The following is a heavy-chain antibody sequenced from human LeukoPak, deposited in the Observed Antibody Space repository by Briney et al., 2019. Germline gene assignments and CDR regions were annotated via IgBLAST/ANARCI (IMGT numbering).Heavy chain of an antibody. V-gene: IGHV3-48*03. CDR2: ISSSGSTI. D-gene: IGHD6-19*01. J-gene: IGHJ4*02. CDR3: AKGASGWYSGQMQEN. Sequence: GGSLRLSCAASGFTFSSYEMNWVRQAPGKGLEWVSYISSSGSTIYYADSVKGRFTISRDNSKNSLYLQMNSLRTEDTALYYCAKGASGWYSGQMQENWGQGTLVTVSS. CDR1: GFTFSSYE.